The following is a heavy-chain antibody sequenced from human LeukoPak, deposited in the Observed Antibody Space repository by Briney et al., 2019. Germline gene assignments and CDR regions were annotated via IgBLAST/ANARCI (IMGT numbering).Heavy chain of an antibody. CDR1: GGSIGSSSYY. CDR2: IYYSGST. CDR3: ARARGIAARPGFDY. D-gene: IGHD6-6*01. V-gene: IGHV4-39*07. J-gene: IGHJ4*02. Sequence: SETLSLTCTVSGGSIGSSSYYWGWIRQPPGKGLEWIGSIYYSGSTYYNPSLKSRVTISVDTSKNQFSLKLSSVTAADTAVYYCARARGIAARPGFDYWGQGTLVTVSS.